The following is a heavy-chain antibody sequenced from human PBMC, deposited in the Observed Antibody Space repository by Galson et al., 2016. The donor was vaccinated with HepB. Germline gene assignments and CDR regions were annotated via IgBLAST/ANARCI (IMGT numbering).Heavy chain of an antibody. CDR3: ARDRGYRALDL. D-gene: IGHD3-10*01. V-gene: IGHV3-23*01. CDR2: IDDSGDHI. CDR1: GLMYTHYA. Sequence: SLRLSCAVSGLMYTHYAMNWVRQAPGKGLEWVSIIDDSGDHIYYAESVKGRFTISRDKATNTLYLQMNSLRAEDTPLYYCARDRGYRALDLWGQGTTVTVSS. J-gene: IGHJ3*01.